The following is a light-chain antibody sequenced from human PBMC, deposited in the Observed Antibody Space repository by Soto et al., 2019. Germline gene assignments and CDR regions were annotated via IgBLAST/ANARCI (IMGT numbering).Light chain of an antibody. V-gene: IGKV1-5*01. Sequence: DFQMTQSPSTLSASVGDRVTITCRASQNIRSRLAWFQQKPGKAPKLLIYDASSLESGVPQRFSGSVSGTEFTHTLSSLRTDAFSTYFCQQYHSYWTFGQGTKVDVK. J-gene: IGKJ1*01. CDR3: QQYHSYWT. CDR2: DAS. CDR1: QNIRSR.